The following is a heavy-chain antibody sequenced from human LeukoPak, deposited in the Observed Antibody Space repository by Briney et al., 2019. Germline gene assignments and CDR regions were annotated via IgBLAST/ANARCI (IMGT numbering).Heavy chain of an antibody. J-gene: IGHJ4*02. CDR3: ARSWGHEFDY. Sequence: PSETLSLTCTVSGGSISSSSYYWGWIRQPPGKGLEWIGSIYYSGSTYYNPSLKSRVTISVDTSKNQFSLKLSSVTAADTAVYYCARSWGHEFDYWGQGTLVTVSS. CDR1: GGSISSSSYY. V-gene: IGHV4-39*07. D-gene: IGHD3-16*01. CDR2: IYYSGST.